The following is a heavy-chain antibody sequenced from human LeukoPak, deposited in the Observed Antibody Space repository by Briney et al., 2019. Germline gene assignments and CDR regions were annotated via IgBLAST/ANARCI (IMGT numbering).Heavy chain of an antibody. CDR2: MSPNSGNT. D-gene: IGHD2-8*01. CDR1: GYTFSNLD. CDR3: ARNGGLADW. Sequence: ASVKVSCKASGYTFSNLDISWVRQATGQGLEWMGWMSPNSGNTGYAGKFQGRIAMTRDTSINIAYMELSSLTSEDTAVYYCARNGGLADWWGQGTLVTVSS. J-gene: IGHJ4*02. V-gene: IGHV1-8*01.